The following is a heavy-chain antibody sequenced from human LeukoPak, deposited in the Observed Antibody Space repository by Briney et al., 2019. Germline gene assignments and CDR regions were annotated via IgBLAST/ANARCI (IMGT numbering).Heavy chain of an antibody. CDR1: GGTFSSYA. V-gene: IGHV1-69*05. D-gene: IGHD6-6*01. CDR2: IIPIFGTA. J-gene: IGHJ4*02. CDR3: ARSIAARLRNFDY. Sequence: ASVKVSCKASGGTFSSYAISWVRQAPGQGLEWMGGIIPIFGTANYAQRFQGRVTITTDESTSTAYMELSSLRSEDTAVYYCARSIAARLRNFDYWGQGTLVTVSS.